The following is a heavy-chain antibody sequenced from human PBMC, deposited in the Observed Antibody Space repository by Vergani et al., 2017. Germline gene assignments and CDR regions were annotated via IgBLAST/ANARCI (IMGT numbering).Heavy chain of an antibody. CDR1: GFTFSSYE. V-gene: IGHV3-48*03. Sequence: EVQLVESGGGLVQPGGSLRLSCAASGFTFSSYEMNWVRQAPGKGLEWVSSISSSSSYIYYADSVKGRFTISRDNAKNSLYLQMNSLRAEDTAVYYCARDPSGAIDYWGQGTLVTVSS. CDR3: ARDPSGAIDY. CDR2: ISSSSSYI. D-gene: IGHD2-15*01. J-gene: IGHJ4*02.